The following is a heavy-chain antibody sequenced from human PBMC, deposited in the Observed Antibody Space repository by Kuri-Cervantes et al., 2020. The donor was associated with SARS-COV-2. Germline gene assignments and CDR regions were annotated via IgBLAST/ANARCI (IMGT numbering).Heavy chain of an antibody. V-gene: IGHV4-38-2*01. CDR3: ASVPGIGYYFDY. Sequence: SETLSLTCAVSGYSISSGYYWGWIRQPPGKGLEWIGEINHSGSTNYNPSLKSRVTISVDTSKNQFSLKLSSVTAADTAVYYCASVPGIGYYFDYWGQGTLVTVSS. CDR2: INHSGST. J-gene: IGHJ4*02. CDR1: GYSISSGYY. D-gene: IGHD3-10*01.